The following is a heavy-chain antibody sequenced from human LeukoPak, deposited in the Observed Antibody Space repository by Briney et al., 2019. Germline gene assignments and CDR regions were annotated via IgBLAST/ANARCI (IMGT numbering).Heavy chain of an antibody. CDR2: INTDGTVT. V-gene: IGHV3-74*01. D-gene: IGHD6-19*01. J-gene: IGHJ4*02. CDR1: GFTFSKYW. CDR3: ATKQWLAPPPDS. Sequence: GGSLRLSCAASGFTFSKYWMLWVCQAPGQGMESVSRINTDGTVTTYADSLKGRFTVSRDNADNTMFLQMNSVRDEDTAVYYCATKQWLAPPPDSWGQGTPVTVSS.